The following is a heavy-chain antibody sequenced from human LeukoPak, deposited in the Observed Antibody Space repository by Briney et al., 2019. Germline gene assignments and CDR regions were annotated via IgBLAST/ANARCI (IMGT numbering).Heavy chain of an antibody. V-gene: IGHV3-21*01. CDR3: ARGSPTADDY. Sequence: GGSLRLSCAASGFTFSSYWMSWVRQAPGKGLEWVSSISSSSTYIYYADSVKGRFTISRDNAKNSLYLQMNSLRAEDTAVYYCARGSPTADDYWGQGTLVTVSS. J-gene: IGHJ4*02. CDR1: GFTFSSYW. CDR2: ISSSSTYI.